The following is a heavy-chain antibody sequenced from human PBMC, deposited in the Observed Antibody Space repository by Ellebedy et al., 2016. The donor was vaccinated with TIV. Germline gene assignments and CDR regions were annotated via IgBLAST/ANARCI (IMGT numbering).Heavy chain of an antibody. D-gene: IGHD6-19*01. J-gene: IGHJ6*02. CDR3: ARVLPIALDSPYYYGMDV. Sequence: PGGSLRLSCAASGFTFSGSSMNWVRQAPGKGLEWVSSIYRSTTNIYYADSVKGRFTISRDNAKNSLYLQMNSLRAEDTAVYYCARVLPIALDSPYYYGMDVWGRGTTVTVSS. CDR2: IYRSTTNI. V-gene: IGHV3-21*01. CDR1: GFTFSGSS.